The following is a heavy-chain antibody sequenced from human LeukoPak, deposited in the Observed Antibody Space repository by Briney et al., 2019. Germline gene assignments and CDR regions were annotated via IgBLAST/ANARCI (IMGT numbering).Heavy chain of an antibody. CDR1: GFTLSDYY. Sequence: GSLRLSCAAYGFTLSDYYMSWIRQAPGKGLEWVSYISSSGSTIYYADSVKGRLTISRDNAKNSLYLQMNSLRAEDTAVYYCARDKAEYCGGDCYPYYYYYMDVWGKGTTVTVSS. D-gene: IGHD2-21*02. V-gene: IGHV3-11*04. CDR3: ARDKAEYCGGDCYPYYYYYMDV. J-gene: IGHJ6*03. CDR2: ISSSGSTI.